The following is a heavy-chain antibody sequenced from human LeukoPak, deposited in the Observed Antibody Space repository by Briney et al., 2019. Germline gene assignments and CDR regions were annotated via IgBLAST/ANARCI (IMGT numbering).Heavy chain of an antibody. D-gene: IGHD3-22*01. CDR3: ARTRYYYDSSGYLFDY. CDR2: INHSGST. V-gene: IGHV4-34*01. Sequence: SETLSLTCVVYGGSFSGYYWSWIRQPPGKGLEWIGEINHSGSTNYNPSLKSRVTISVDTSKNQFSLKLSAVTAADTAVYYCARTRYYYDSSGYLFDYWGQGTLVTVSS. J-gene: IGHJ4*02. CDR1: GGSFSGYY.